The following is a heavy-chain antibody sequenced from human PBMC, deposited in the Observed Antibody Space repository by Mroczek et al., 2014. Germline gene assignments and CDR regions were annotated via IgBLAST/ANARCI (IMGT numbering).Heavy chain of an antibody. CDR2: IYYSGST. V-gene: IGHV4-30-4*01. D-gene: IGHD5-12*01. J-gene: IGHJ2*01. Sequence: QVQLQESGPGLVKPSQTLSLTCTVSGGSISSGDYYWSWIRQPPGKGLEWIGYIYYSGSTYYNPSLKSRVTISVDTSKNQFSLKLSSVTAADTAVYYCARQGGYDLSNWYFDLWGRGTLVTVSS. CDR1: GGSISSGDYY. CDR3: ARQGGYDLSNWYFDL.